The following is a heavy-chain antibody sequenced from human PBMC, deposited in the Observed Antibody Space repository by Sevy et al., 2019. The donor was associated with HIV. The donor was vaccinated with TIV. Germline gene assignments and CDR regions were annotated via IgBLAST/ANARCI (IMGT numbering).Heavy chain of an antibody. J-gene: IGHJ6*02. D-gene: IGHD5-18*01. CDR2: INPNRGDT. Sequence: ASVKVSCKATGYTFTGYYLHWVRQAPGRGLEWMGWINPNRGDTHYSQKFQGWVTMTSDTSISTAYMELDRLTSDDTAVYYCARGGYSSGNFYFYGVDLWGLGTTVTVSS. CDR1: GYTFTGYY. CDR3: ARGGYSSGNFYFYGVDL. V-gene: IGHV1-2*04.